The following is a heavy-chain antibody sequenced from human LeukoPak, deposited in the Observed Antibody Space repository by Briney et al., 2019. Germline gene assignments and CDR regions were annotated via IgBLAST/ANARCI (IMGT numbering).Heavy chain of an antibody. Sequence: PSEALSLTCTVSGGSISSSSYSWGWIRQPPGEGLEWIGSIYYSGSTYYNPSLESRVTISVDTSKNQFSLNLSSVTAADTAVYYCARVPYYDYVWGNPFDYWGQGTLVTVSS. CDR2: IYYSGST. CDR3: ARVPYYDYVWGNPFDY. V-gene: IGHV4-39*07. CDR1: GGSISSSSYS. D-gene: IGHD3-16*01. J-gene: IGHJ4*02.